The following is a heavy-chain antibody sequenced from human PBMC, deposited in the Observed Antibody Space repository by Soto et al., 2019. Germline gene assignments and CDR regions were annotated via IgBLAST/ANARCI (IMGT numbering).Heavy chain of an antibody. J-gene: IGHJ3*02. CDR3: VREPRYCRGGSCSIMGDAFDI. D-gene: IGHD2-15*01. V-gene: IGHV3-66*01. Sequence: EVQLVESGGGLVQPGGSLRLSCVASGFTVTDIYMNWVRLAPGKGLERVSVIYTEFTDYADSVSGRFSISTDRSKNAMYLQMNSLRGGASAVYYCVREPRYCRGGSCSIMGDAFDIWGQGTMVTVSS. CDR2: IYTEFT. CDR1: GFTVTDIY.